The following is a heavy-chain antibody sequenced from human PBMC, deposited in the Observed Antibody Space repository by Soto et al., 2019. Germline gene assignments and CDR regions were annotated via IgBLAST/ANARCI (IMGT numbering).Heavy chain of an antibody. D-gene: IGHD2-8*01. V-gene: IGHV4-39*07. CDR1: GGSISSSSYY. CDR2: INHSGGT. J-gene: IGHJ5*02. CDR3: ARVLVLMVYATGYNWFDP. Sequence: SETLSLTCTVSGGSISSSSYYWGWIRPPPGKGLEWIGEINHSGGTNYNPSLKSRVTIPVDTSKNQFSLKLSSVTAADTAVYYCARVLVLMVYATGYNWFDPWGQGTLVTVSS.